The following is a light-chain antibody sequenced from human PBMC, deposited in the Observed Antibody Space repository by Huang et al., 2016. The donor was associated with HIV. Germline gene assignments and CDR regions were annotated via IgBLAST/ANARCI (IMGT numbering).Light chain of an antibody. V-gene: IGKV1-5*03. CDR1: QSIGTW. CDR3: QHYHSFPWT. CDR2: EAS. J-gene: IGKJ1*01. Sequence: IRMTQSSATLSASVGDRVTITCRASQSIGTWLAWYQQKPGKAPNLLIYEASTLESGVPSRFSGGGSGTEFTFTINSLQPDDFATYYCQHYHSFPWTFGQGTKVEV.